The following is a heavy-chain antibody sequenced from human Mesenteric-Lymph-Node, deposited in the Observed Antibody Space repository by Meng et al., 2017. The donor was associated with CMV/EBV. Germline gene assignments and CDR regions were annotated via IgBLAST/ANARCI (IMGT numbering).Heavy chain of an antibody. CDR3: ARGYQRSHYYYYYGMDV. Sequence: GESLKISCAASGFIFSNYRMNWVRQAPGTGLEWVSSISSSGSNTYYADSVKGRFTISRDNAKNSLYLQMDSLRAEDTAVYYCARGYQRSHYYYYYGMDVWGQGTTVTVSS. V-gene: IGHV3-21*01. CDR1: GFIFSNYR. CDR2: ISSSGSNT. D-gene: IGHD2-2*01. J-gene: IGHJ6*02.